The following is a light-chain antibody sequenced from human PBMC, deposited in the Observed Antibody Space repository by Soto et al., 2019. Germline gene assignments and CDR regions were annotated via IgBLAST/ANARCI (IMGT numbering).Light chain of an antibody. Sequence: QSVLTQPPSASGSPGRSVTSSCAGTSSDVGGYNYVSWYQQYPGKVPKLMIYEVSERPSGVPDRFSGSKSGNTAFLTVSGLQAEDEADYYCLSYADTAYVFGTGTKVTVL. CDR1: SSDVGGYNY. J-gene: IGLJ1*01. CDR3: LSYADTAYV. V-gene: IGLV2-8*01. CDR2: EVS.